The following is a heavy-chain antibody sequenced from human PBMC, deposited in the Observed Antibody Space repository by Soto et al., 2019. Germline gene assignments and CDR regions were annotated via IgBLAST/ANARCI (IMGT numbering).Heavy chain of an antibody. V-gene: IGHV1-69*12. D-gene: IGHD6-13*01. CDR2: IIPIFGPA. Sequence: QVQLVQSGAEVKKPGSSVKVSCKASGGTFSSYAISWVRQAPGQGLEWMGGIIPIFGPANYAQKFQGRVTITADESTSTAYLELSRLRSDDTAVYYCERALGGYSRSGAQRNLYYSYGMDVWGQGTTVTVSS. J-gene: IGHJ6*02. CDR3: ERALGGYSRSGAQRNLYYSYGMDV. CDR1: GGTFSSYA.